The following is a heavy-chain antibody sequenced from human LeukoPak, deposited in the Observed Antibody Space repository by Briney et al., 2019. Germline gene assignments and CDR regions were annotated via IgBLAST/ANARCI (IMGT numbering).Heavy chain of an antibody. J-gene: IGHJ4*02. CDR1: GGSFSGYY. D-gene: IGHD3-22*01. Sequence: PSETLSLTCAVYGGSFSGYYWSWIRQPPGKGLEWIGEINHSGSTNYNPSLKSRVTISVDTSKNQFSLKLSSVTAADTAVYYCAREPETYYYDSSGYVDYWGRGTLVTVSS. CDR2: INHSGST. CDR3: AREPETYYYDSSGYVDY. V-gene: IGHV4-34*01.